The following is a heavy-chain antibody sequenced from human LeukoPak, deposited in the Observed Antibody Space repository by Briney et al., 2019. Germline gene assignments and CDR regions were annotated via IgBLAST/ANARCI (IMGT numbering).Heavy chain of an antibody. CDR2: ISPSGSTT. V-gene: IGHV3-23*01. CDR1: EFTFSSYA. J-gene: IGHJ4*02. CDR3: AKAAYSSSWPLDY. Sequence: PGGSLRLSCAASEFTFSSYAMSWVRQTPGKGLEWISGISPSGSTTYYADSVEGRFTISRDNSKNTLYLQMNGLRAEDTAVYYCAKAAYSSSWPLDYWGQGSLVTVSS. D-gene: IGHD6-13*01.